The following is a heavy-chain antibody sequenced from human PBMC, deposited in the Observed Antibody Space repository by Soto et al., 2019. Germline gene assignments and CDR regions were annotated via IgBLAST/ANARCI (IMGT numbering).Heavy chain of an antibody. CDR2: ISWDSGSI. J-gene: IGHJ4*02. CDR3: AKERGLVRSFYFGY. D-gene: IGHD6-19*01. Sequence: EVQLVESGGGLVQPGRSRRLSCAASGFTFDDYAMHWVRQAPGKGLEWVSGISWDSGSIGFADSVKGRLTISRDNAKNSLHLLLFSLLSERTAVYCRAKERGLVRSFYFGYCGQGTLVTVSS. V-gene: IGHV3-9*01. CDR1: GFTFDDYA.